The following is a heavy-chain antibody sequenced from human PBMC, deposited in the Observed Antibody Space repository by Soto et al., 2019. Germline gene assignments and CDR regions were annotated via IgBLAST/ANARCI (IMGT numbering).Heavy chain of an antibody. Sequence: PGGSLRLSCAASGFTFSSYAMSWVRQAPGKGLEWVSAISGSGGSTYYADSVKGRFTISRDNSKNTLYLQMNSLRAEDTAVYYCAANRGYNYYYGMDVWGRGTTVTVSS. CDR3: AANRGYNYYYGMDV. D-gene: IGHD3-22*01. CDR2: ISGSGGST. J-gene: IGHJ6*02. V-gene: IGHV3-23*01. CDR1: GFTFSSYA.